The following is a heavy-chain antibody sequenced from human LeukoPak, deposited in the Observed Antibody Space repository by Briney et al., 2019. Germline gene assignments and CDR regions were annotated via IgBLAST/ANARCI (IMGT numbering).Heavy chain of an antibody. J-gene: IGHJ5*02. Sequence: PSETLSLTCTGSGGSLSSYYWSWIRQPPANGLEWIGYIYYSGSTNYNPSLKSRVTISVNTSKNQSSLQLSFVMAAEPVVYYCARACFMGSGWHFEPWGQGNLVTVSS. V-gene: IGHV4-59*01. CDR3: ARACFMGSGWHFEP. D-gene: IGHD6-19*01. CDR1: GGSLSSYY. CDR2: IYYSGST.